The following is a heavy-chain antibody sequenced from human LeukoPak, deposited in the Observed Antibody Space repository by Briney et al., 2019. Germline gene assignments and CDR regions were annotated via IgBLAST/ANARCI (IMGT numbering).Heavy chain of an antibody. Sequence: ASVKVSCKASGYTFTSYYMHWVRQAPGQGLEWMGIINPSGGSTSYAQKLQGRVTMTRDTSTSTVYMELSSLRSEDTAVYYCAREIPEYYDYVWGSYRLDYWGQGTLVTVSS. D-gene: IGHD3-16*02. V-gene: IGHV1-46*01. J-gene: IGHJ4*02. CDR1: GYTFTSYY. CDR3: AREIPEYYDYVWGSYRLDY. CDR2: INPSGGST.